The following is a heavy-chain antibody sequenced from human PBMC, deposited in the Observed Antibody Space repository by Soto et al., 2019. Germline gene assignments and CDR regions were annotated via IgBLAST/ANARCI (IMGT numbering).Heavy chain of an antibody. Sequence: SEPLSLTCTVSGVSMHNSHSFWGWIRQPPGKGLEFIGNVYYSGGAHYNPSLKSRVTISVDTANNQVSLKMSSVTAADTAVYYCGRVVEGATRHTDFDSWGQGTLVTVSS. CDR2: VYYSGGA. CDR1: GVSMHNSHSF. J-gene: IGHJ5*01. D-gene: IGHD2-21*01. CDR3: GRVVEGATRHTDFDS. V-gene: IGHV4-39*01.